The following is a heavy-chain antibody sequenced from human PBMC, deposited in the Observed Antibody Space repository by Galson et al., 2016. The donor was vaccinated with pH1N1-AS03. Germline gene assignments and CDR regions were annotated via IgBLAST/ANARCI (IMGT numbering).Heavy chain of an antibody. CDR1: GFTVSSNY. D-gene: IGHD5-18*01. Sequence: SLRLSCAASGFTVSSNYMSWVRQAPGKGLVWVSRIKGDGSITTYADSVKGRFTISRDNASYTLYLQMNSLRAEDTAVYYCSRGAGGYSYGWGQGTLVTVSS. V-gene: IGHV3-74*03. CDR2: IKGDGSIT. J-gene: IGHJ4*02. CDR3: SRGAGGYSYG.